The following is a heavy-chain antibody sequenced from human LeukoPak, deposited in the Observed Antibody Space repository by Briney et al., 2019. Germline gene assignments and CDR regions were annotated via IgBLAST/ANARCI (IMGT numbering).Heavy chain of an antibody. CDR1: GFTFSSYE. Sequence: GGSLRLSCAASGFTFSSYEMNWVRQAPGKGLEWVSYISSSGFNIYYADSVKGRFTISRDNAKNSLYLQMNSLRAEETAVYYCVRKWLVIDYWGQGTQVTVA. V-gene: IGHV3-48*03. D-gene: IGHD6-19*01. CDR3: VRKWLVIDY. J-gene: IGHJ4*02. CDR2: ISSSGFNI.